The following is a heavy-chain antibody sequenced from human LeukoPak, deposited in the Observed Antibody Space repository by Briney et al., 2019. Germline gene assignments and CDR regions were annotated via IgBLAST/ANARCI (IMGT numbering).Heavy chain of an antibody. V-gene: IGHV4-38-2*01. Sequence: PSETLSLTCAVSGYSISSGYYWGWIRQPPGKGVEWIGSIYHSGSTYYNPSLKSRVTISVDTSKNQFSLKLSSVTAADTAVYYCARAPIVVVVAATWAFDIWGQGTMVTVSS. D-gene: IGHD2-15*01. CDR2: IYHSGST. CDR3: ARAPIVVVVAATWAFDI. CDR1: GYSISSGYY. J-gene: IGHJ3*02.